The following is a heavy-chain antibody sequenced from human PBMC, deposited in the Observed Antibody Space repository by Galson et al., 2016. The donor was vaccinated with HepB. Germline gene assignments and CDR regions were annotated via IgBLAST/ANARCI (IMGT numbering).Heavy chain of an antibody. D-gene: IGHD3-16*02. CDR1: GFTFSSYA. V-gene: IGHV3-30-3*01. J-gene: IGHJ4*02. Sequence: SLRLSCAASGFTFSSYAMHWVRQAPGKGLEWVAVISFDGSNNFYADSVKGRFTISRDNSKNTLYLQMNCLRAEDKAVYYCVRDDDYVWGTYRYTRTVPQYYFDYWGQGTLVTVSS. CDR2: ISFDGSNN. CDR3: VRDDDYVWGTYRYTRTVPQYYFDY.